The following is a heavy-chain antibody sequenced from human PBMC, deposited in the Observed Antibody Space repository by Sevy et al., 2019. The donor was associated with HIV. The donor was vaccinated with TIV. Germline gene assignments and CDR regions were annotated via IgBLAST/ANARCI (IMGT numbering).Heavy chain of an antibody. J-gene: IGHJ6*02. CDR1: GFTFSSYA. CDR2: ISYDGSNK. D-gene: IGHD2-2*01. Sequence: GGSLRLSCAASGFTFSSYAMHWVRQAPGKGLEWVAVISYDGSNKYYADSVKGRFTISRDNSKNTLYLQMNSLRAEDTAVYYWARGGGCSSTSCYLVYYYYYGMDVWGQGTTVTVSS. CDR3: ARGGGCSSTSCYLVYYYYYGMDV. V-gene: IGHV3-30-3*01.